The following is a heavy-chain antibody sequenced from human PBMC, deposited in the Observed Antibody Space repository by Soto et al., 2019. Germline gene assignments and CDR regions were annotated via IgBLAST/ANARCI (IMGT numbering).Heavy chain of an antibody. CDR3: ASNFVDRRIVRQCAFDI. CDR1: GYTFTGYY. Sequence: QVQLVQSGAEVKKPGASVKVSCKASGYTFTGYYMHWVRQAPGQGLEWMGWINPNSGGTNYAQKFQGRVTMTRDTSISTAYMELSRLRSDDTAVYYCASNFVDRRIVRQCAFDIWGQGTMVTVSS. CDR2: INPNSGGT. V-gene: IGHV1-2*02. J-gene: IGHJ3*02. D-gene: IGHD5-12*01.